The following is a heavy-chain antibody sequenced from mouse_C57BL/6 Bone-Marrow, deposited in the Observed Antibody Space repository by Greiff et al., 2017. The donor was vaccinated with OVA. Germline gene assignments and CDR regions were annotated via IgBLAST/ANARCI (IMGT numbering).Heavy chain of an antibody. D-gene: IGHD1-1*01. V-gene: IGHV1-5*01. CDR1: GYTFTSYW. CDR2: IYPGNSDT. Sequence: EVQLQQSGTVLARPGASVKMSCKTSGYTFTSYWMHWVKQRPGQGLEWIGAIYPGNSDTSYNQKFKGKAKLTAVTSASTAYMELSSLTNEDSAVYYCTRERAKFTTVGPYFDYWGQGTTLTVSS. J-gene: IGHJ2*01. CDR3: TRERAKFTTVGPYFDY.